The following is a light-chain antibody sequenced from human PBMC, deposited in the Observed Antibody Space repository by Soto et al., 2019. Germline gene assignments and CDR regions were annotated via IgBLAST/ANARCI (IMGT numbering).Light chain of an antibody. CDR1: QDIRTE. CDR2: GAT. J-gene: IGKJ1*01. V-gene: IGKV1-6*01. Sequence: ALQMTQSPSSLSASVGDRVTITCRASQDIRTELGWYQQKPGKAPKLLIYGATTLQSGVPSRFSGSGSGTDFTLTISGLQPEDIATYYCLQDYKYPRTFGQGTKVEVK. CDR3: LQDYKYPRT.